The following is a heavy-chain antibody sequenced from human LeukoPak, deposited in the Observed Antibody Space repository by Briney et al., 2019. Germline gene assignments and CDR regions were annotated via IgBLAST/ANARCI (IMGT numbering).Heavy chain of an antibody. CDR2: LYSGGTT. D-gene: IGHD6-19*01. Sequence: GGSLRLSCAASGITVSSNYMTWVRQAPRRGLEWVSVLYSGGTTYYTDSVKGRFTISRDNSKNTLYLQMDSLRVEDTAVYYCARDPPGIRVPGVWGQGTLVTVSS. CDR1: GITVSSNY. CDR3: ARDPPGIRVPGV. V-gene: IGHV3-53*01. J-gene: IGHJ4*02.